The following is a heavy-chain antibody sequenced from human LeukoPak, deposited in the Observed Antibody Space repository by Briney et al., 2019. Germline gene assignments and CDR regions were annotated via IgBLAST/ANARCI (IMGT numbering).Heavy chain of an antibody. J-gene: IGHJ3*02. CDR3: AKDHPDYYDSSGYYYSDAFDI. V-gene: IGHV3-23*01. Sequence: GGSLRLSCAASGFTVSSNYMSWVRQAPGKGLEWVSAISGSGGSTYYADSVKGRFTISRDNSKNTLYLQMNSLRAEDTAVYYCAKDHPDYYDSSGYYYSDAFDIWGQGTMVTVSS. D-gene: IGHD3-22*01. CDR1: GFTVSSNY. CDR2: ISGSGGST.